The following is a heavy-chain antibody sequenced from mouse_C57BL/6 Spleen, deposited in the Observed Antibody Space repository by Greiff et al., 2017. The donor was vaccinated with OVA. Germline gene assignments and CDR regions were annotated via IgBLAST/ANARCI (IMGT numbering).Heavy chain of an antibody. Sequence: DVKVEESGGGLVKPGGSLKLSCAASGFTFSSYAMSWVRQTPEKRLEWVATISDGGSYTYYPDNVKGRFTISRDNAKNNLYLQMSHLKSEDTAMYYCARGDYTDWGQGTTLTVSS. CDR3: ARGDYTD. V-gene: IGHV5-4*03. CDR1: GFTFSSYA. CDR2: ISDGGSYT. J-gene: IGHJ2*01. D-gene: IGHD2-4*01.